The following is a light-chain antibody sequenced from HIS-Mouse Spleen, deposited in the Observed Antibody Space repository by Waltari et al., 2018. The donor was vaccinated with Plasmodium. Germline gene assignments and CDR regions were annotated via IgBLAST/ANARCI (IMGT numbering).Light chain of an antibody. CDR2: DVS. V-gene: IGLV2-11*01. CDR1: SSDVGGYKY. CDR3: CSYAGSYTLV. Sequence: QSALTQPRSVSGSPGQSVTISCTGTSSDVGGYKYVSWYQQHQGKAPKLMIYDVSKRPSGVPDLFSGSKSVNTASLTISGLQAEDEADYYCCSYAGSYTLVFGGGTKLTVL. J-gene: IGLJ2*01.